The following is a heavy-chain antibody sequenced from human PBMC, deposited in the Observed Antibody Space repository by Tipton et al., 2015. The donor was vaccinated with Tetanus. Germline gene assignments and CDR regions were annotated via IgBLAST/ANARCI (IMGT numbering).Heavy chain of an antibody. CDR1: GGSISSYY. Sequence: TLSLTCIVSGGSISSYYWNWIRQPAGKGLEWIGRFYSSGNIAYNPSLGSRVATSIDTSKNQVSLRLTSVAAADTAVYYCVKAAGSRYFDLWGRGTLVTVSS. V-gene: IGHV4-4*07. J-gene: IGHJ2*01. CDR2: FYSSGNI. CDR3: VKAAGSRYFDL.